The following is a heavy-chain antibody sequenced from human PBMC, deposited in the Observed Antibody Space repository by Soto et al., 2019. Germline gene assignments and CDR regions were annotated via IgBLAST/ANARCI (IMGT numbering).Heavy chain of an antibody. J-gene: IGHJ6*02. CDR1: GFIFCSYE. CDR2: ISSSDSTI. CDR3: ARDRGGYDILTATGCMDV. V-gene: IGHV3-48*03. D-gene: IGHD3-9*01. Sequence: GGCLRLSCADSGFIFCSYEMNWVRQAPGKGLEWVSYISSSDSTIYYEDSVKGRYNISRDNAKNSLYLQMNSLRAKDTAVYYCARDRGGYDILTATGCMDVWCQGTMVT.